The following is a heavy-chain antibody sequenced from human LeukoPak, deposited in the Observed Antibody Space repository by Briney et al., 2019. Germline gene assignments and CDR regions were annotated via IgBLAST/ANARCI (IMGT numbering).Heavy chain of an antibody. J-gene: IGHJ4*02. CDR3: ERVVGELNFAY. CDR1: GFTFSSYS. Sequence: GGSLRLSCAASGFTFSSYSMNWVRQAPGKGLEWVSYISSSSSTIYYADSVKGSFTISSDNAKHSLYLQMNSLRAEDTAVYYCERVVGELNFAYWGQGTLVTVSS. D-gene: IGHD1-26*01. CDR2: ISSSSSTI. V-gene: IGHV3-48*04.